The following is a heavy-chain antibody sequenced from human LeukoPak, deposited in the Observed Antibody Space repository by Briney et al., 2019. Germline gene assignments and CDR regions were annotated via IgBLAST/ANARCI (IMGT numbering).Heavy chain of an antibody. CDR2: MNPNSGNT. J-gene: IGHJ4*02. CDR3: ARGVAPRTTIFGVVIIRSSRETGWHFDY. V-gene: IGHV1-8*01. D-gene: IGHD3-3*01. Sequence: ASVKVSCKASGYTFTSYDINWVRQATGQGLEWMGWMNPNSGNTGYAQKFQGRVTMTRNTSISTAYMELSSLRSEDTAVYYCARGVAPRTTIFGVVIIRSSRETGWHFDYWGQGTLVTVSS. CDR1: GYTFTSYD.